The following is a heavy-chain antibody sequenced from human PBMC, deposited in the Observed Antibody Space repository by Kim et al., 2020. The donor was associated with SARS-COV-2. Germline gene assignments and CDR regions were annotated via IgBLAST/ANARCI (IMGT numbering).Heavy chain of an antibody. CDR2: IYYSGST. J-gene: IGHJ4*02. D-gene: IGHD4-17*01. V-gene: IGHV4-59*08. CDR1: GGSISSYY. CDR3: ARGYGDRHFDY. Sequence: SETLSLTCTVSGGSISSYYWSWIRQPPGKGLEWIGYIYYSGSTNYNPSLKSRVTISVDTSKNQFSLKLSSVTAADTAVYYCARGYGDRHFDYWGQGTLVT.